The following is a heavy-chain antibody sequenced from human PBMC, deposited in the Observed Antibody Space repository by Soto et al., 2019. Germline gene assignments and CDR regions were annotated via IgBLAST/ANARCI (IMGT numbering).Heavy chain of an antibody. V-gene: IGHV3-23*01. Sequence: GGSLRLSCAASGFTFSSYAMSWVRQPPGEGLEWVSTIGDSGSSTWYADSVKGRFTISRDNSRSTLYLQMDSLRAEDTAIYYCAQDLQSRGGSNIWLDSRSKGTRVTVSA. CDR3: AQDLQSRGGSNIWLDS. CDR2: IGDSGSST. D-gene: IGHD1-26*01. J-gene: IGHJ5*01. CDR1: GFTFSSYA.